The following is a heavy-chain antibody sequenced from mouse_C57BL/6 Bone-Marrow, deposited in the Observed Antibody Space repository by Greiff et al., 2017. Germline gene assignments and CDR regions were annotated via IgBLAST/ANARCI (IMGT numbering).Heavy chain of an antibody. Sequence: QVQLQQSGAELMKPGASVKLSCKATGYTFTGYWIEWVKQRPGHGLEWIGEILPGSGSTNYNEKFKGKATFTAATSSNTAYMQLSCLTTEDSAIYYCASEYYGSSYPHWYFDVWGTGTTVTVSA. V-gene: IGHV1-9*01. D-gene: IGHD1-1*01. CDR3: ASEYYGSSYPHWYFDV. CDR2: ILPGSGST. J-gene: IGHJ1*03. CDR1: GYTFTGYW.